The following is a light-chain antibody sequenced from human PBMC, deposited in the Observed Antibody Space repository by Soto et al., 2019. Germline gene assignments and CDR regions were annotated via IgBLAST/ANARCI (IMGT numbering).Light chain of an antibody. CDR1: QSVRNN. CDR3: QQYNNWRT. J-gene: IGKJ1*01. CDR2: AAS. Sequence: EIVLTQSPATLSLSPGERATLSCRANQSVRNNLAWYHQRPGQAPRLLIYAASARATGVPARFSGSGSGTEFTLTISGLQSEDFGLFYCQQYNNWRTFGQGTKVDI. V-gene: IGKV3-15*01.